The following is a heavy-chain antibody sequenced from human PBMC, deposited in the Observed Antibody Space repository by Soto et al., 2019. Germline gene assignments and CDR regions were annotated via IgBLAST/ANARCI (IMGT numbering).Heavy chain of an antibody. CDR1: CDSVDVGGYF. J-gene: IGHJ4*02. V-gene: IGHV4-61*08. Sequence: QVQLQEAGPGLVKPADTLSLSCTVSCDSVDVGGYFWSWIRQSPVGVLEWIGFIYNSGSTNSNPSLRSRITMSMDTSKNAFSLGLNSVTAADSAVYYCARGKGGLHYYFDSWGQGTPVTVSS. CDR3: ARGKGGLHYYFDS. CDR2: IYNSGST. D-gene: IGHD3-10*01.